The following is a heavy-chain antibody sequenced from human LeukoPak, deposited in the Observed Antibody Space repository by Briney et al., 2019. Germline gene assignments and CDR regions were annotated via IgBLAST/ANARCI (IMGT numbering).Heavy chain of an antibody. D-gene: IGHD5-18*01. V-gene: IGHV3-48*01. CDR1: GFTFSSYS. Sequence: PGGSLRLSYAASGFTFSSYSMNWVRQAPGKGLEWVSYISSSSSTIYYADSVKGRFTISRDNAKNSLYLQMNSLRAEDTAVYYCARGPVWLGKAFDIWGQGTMVTVSS. CDR3: ARGPVWLGKAFDI. J-gene: IGHJ3*02. CDR2: ISSSSSTI.